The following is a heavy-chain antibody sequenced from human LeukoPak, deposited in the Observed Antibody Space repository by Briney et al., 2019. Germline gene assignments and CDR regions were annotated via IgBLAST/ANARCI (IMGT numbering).Heavy chain of an antibody. Sequence: GGSLRLSCAASGFIYSHYGMHWVRQVPGKGLEWVAVIWSDGTEKYYGDAVKGRFTISRDNSMKTLYLQMNSLRGDDTAVYYCAKDAQRGFDYSNSLESWGQGTLVTVSS. CDR3: AKDAQRGFDYSNSLES. D-gene: IGHD4-11*01. CDR1: GFIYSHYG. CDR2: IWSDGTEK. J-gene: IGHJ5*01. V-gene: IGHV3-33*06.